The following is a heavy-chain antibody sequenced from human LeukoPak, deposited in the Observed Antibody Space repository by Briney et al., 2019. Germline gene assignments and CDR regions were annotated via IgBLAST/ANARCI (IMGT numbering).Heavy chain of an antibody. D-gene: IGHD6-19*01. Sequence: GGSLRLSCAASGFTFSDYYMSWIRQAPGKGLEWVSYISSSGSTIYYADSVKGRFTISRDNAKNSLYLQMNSLRAEDTAVYYCAKASGWSTKMPPDYWGQGTLVTVSS. J-gene: IGHJ4*02. CDR2: ISSSGSTI. CDR1: GFTFSDYY. V-gene: IGHV3-11*01. CDR3: AKASGWSTKMPPDY.